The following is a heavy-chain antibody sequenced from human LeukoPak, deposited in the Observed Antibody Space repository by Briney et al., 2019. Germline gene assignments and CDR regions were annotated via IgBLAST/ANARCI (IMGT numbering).Heavy chain of an antibody. J-gene: IGHJ4*02. CDR3: ARGKVRGVRFDY. CDR1: GGSISSYY. D-gene: IGHD3-10*01. V-gene: IGHV4-59*01. Sequence: SETLSFTCTVSGGSISSYYWTWIRQPPGKGLEWIGYIYYSGSTNYNPSLKSRVTISVDTSKNQFSLKLSSVTAADTAVYYCARGKVRGVRFDYWGQGTLVTVSS. CDR2: IYYSGST.